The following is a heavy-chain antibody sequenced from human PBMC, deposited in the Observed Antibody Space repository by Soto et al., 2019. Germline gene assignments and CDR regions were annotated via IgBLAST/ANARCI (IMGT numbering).Heavy chain of an antibody. D-gene: IGHD3-3*01. CDR3: ATTYLYYDFWSGNPGAFDI. V-gene: IGHV1-46*03. CDR1: GYTFTSYY. CDR2: INPSGGST. Sequence: ASVKVSCKASGYTFTSYYMHWVRQAPGQGLEWMGIINPSGGSTSYAQKFQGRVTMTRDTSTSTVYMELSSLRSEDTAVYYCATTYLYYDFWSGNPGAFDIWGQGTMVTVSS. J-gene: IGHJ3*02.